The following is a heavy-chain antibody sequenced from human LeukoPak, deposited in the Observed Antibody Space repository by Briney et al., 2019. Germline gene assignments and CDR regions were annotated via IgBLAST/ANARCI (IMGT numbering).Heavy chain of an antibody. J-gene: IGHJ4*02. CDR3: ARVVFYSSGSKSNRVDY. Sequence: EASVKVSCKASGYTFTGYYMHWVRQAPGQGLEWMGWINPNSGGTNYAQKFQGRVTMTRDTSISTAYMELSRLRSDDTAVYYCARVVFYSSGSKSNRVDYWGQGTLVTVSS. CDR2: INPNSGGT. D-gene: IGHD6-19*01. CDR1: GYTFTGYY. V-gene: IGHV1-2*02.